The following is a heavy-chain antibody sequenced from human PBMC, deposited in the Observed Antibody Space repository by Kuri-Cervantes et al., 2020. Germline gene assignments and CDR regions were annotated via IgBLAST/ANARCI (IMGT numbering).Heavy chain of an antibody. J-gene: IGHJ2*01. V-gene: IGHV1-69*05. D-gene: IGHD3-10*01. CDR3: ARDTLGTDLTYRYFDL. CDR1: GGTFSSYA. CDR2: IIPIFGTA. Sequence: SVKVSCKASGGTFSSYAISWVRQAPGQGLEWMGGIIPIFGTANYAQKFQGRVTITTDESTSTAYMELRSLRSDDTAVYYCARDTLGTDLTYRYFDLWGRGSLVTVSS.